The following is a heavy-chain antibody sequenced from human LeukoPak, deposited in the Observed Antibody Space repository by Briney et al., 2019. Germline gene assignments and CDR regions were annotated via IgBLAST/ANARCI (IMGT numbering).Heavy chain of an antibody. Sequence: SETLSLICNVSSGSFNFYFWKWIRQPAGKGLEWIGRVHASGSTNYSPSLKSRLTIFLDKSKNNFSLKLTSVTAADTAVYYCARDVDSESGLFGVWGRGIPVLVSS. J-gene: IGHJ2*01. V-gene: IGHV4-4*07. CDR3: ARDVDSESGLFGV. CDR1: SGSFNFYF. CDR2: VHASGST. D-gene: IGHD3-16*01.